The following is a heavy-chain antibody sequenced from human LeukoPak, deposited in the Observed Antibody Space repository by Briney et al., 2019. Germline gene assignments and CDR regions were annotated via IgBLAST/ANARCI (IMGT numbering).Heavy chain of an antibody. CDR3: ARDRGIAVAGTDFDY. J-gene: IGHJ4*02. Sequence: PSETLSLTCAVYGGSFSGYYWNWIRQPPGKGLEWIGEINHSGSTNYNPSLKSRVTISVDTSKNQFSLKLSSVTAADTAVYYCARDRGIAVAGTDFDYWGQGTLVTVSS. V-gene: IGHV4-34*01. CDR2: INHSGST. CDR1: GGSFSGYY. D-gene: IGHD6-19*01.